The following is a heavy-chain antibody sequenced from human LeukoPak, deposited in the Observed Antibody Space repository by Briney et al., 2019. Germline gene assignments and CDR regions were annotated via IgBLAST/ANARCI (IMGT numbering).Heavy chain of an antibody. D-gene: IGHD2-2*01. CDR3: ARDPGYCSSTTCYFDY. CDR2: IYYSGST. J-gene: IGHJ4*02. CDR1: GGSISSGGYY. V-gene: IGHV4-31*03. Sequence: PSQTLSLTCTVSGGSISSGGYYWSWLRQHPGKGLEWIGYIYYSGSTYYNPSLKSRVTISVDTSKNQFSLKLSSVTAADTAVYYCARDPGYCSSTTCYFDYWGQGTLVTVSS.